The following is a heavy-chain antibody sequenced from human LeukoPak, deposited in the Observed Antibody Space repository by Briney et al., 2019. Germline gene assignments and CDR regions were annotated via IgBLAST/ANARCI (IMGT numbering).Heavy chain of an antibody. V-gene: IGHV3-49*04. D-gene: IGHD1-26*01. CDR2: IRSKAYGGTT. Sequence: GGSLRLSCTASGFAFGDLTMSCARQAPGKGLEWVGFIRSKAYGGTTEYAASVKGRFSISRDDSKNIVYLQMNSLRTDDTAVYYCSVGGRFDYWGQGTLVTVSS. J-gene: IGHJ4*02. CDR1: GFAFGDLT. CDR3: SVGGRFDY.